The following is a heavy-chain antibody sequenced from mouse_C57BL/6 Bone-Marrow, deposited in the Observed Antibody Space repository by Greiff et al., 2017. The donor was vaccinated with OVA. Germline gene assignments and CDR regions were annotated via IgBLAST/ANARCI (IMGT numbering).Heavy chain of an antibody. D-gene: IGHD4-1*01. CDR1: GYTFTSYT. CDR2: INPSSGYT. CDR3: ARALLGAWFAY. J-gene: IGHJ3*01. V-gene: IGHV1-4*01. Sequence: VQLQQSGAELARPGASVKMSCKASGYTFTSYTMHWVKQRPGQGLEWIGYINPSSGYTKYNQKFKDKATLTADKSSSTAYMQLSSLTSEDSAVYYCARALLGAWFAYWGQGTLVTVSA.